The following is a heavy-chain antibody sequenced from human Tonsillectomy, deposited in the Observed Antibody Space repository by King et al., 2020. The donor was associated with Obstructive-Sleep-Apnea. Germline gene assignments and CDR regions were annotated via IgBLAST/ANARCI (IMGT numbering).Heavy chain of an antibody. Sequence: DVQLVESGGGLVQPGGSLRLSCAASGFTFSSYAMSWVRQAPGKGLEWVSVISGSGGSTYYADSVKGRFTISRDNSKNTLYLQMNSLRAEDTAVYYCAKVGGTMMEVVIPDAFDIWGQGTMVTVSS. J-gene: IGHJ3*02. CDR1: GFTFSSYA. D-gene: IGHD3-22*01. CDR3: AKVGGTMMEVVIPDAFDI. CDR2: ISGSGGST. V-gene: IGHV3-23*04.